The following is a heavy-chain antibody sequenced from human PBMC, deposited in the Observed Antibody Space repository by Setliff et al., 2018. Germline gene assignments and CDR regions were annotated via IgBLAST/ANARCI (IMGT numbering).Heavy chain of an antibody. CDR1: GYTFTNYA. D-gene: IGHD3-3*01. CDR2: INADNGNT. V-gene: IGHV1-3*03. Sequence: GASVKVSCKTSGYTFTNYAIHWVRQAPGQRLQWMGWINADNGNTKYSQEFQGRVTITRDTSTNTAYMELRNLRPDDKAIYYCATRTPVTFSGVVTTVWGQGSLVPSPQ. J-gene: IGHJ4*02. CDR3: ATRTPVTFSGVVTTV.